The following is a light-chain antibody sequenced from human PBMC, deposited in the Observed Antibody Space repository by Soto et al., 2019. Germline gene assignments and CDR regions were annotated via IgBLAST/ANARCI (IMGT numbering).Light chain of an antibody. CDR2: GNS. CDR3: QSYDSSLSGWV. J-gene: IGLJ3*02. V-gene: IGLV1-40*01. Sequence: QYVLTQPPSVSGAPGQRVTISCTGYNNSIGAGYDVHWYQQLPGTAPKLLIYGNSNRPSGVPDRFSASKSGTSASLAITGLQAEDEADYYCQSYDSSLSGWVFGGGTQLTVL. CDR1: NNSIGAGYD.